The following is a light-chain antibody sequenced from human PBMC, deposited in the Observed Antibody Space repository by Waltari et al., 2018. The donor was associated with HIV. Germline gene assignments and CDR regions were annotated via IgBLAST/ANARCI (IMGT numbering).Light chain of an antibody. CDR3: VSYTSTIPLGAV. J-gene: IGLJ7*01. CDR2: DVT. CDR1: RSDVGGYNY. Sequence: QSALTQPASVSGSPGQSITISCTGTRSDVGGYNYVSWYQQHPGKAPELIIYDVTDRPSGVSNRFSGSKSGNTASLTISGLQAEDEADYYCVSYTSTIPLGAVFGGGTQLTVL. V-gene: IGLV2-14*03.